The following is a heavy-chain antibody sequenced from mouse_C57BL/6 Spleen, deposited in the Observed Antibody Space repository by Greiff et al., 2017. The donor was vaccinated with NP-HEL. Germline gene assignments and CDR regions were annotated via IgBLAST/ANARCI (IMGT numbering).Heavy chain of an antibody. CDR3: ARSITTVVAGDAMDY. V-gene: IGHV1-69*01. J-gene: IGHJ4*01. Sequence: QVQLQQPGAELVMPGASVKLSCKASGYTFTSYWMHWVKQRPGQGLEWIGEIDPSDSYTNYNQKFKGKSTLTVDKSSSTAYMQLSSPTSEDSAVYYCARSITTVVAGDAMDYWGQGTSVTVSS. CDR1: GYTFTSYW. D-gene: IGHD1-1*01. CDR2: IDPSDSYT.